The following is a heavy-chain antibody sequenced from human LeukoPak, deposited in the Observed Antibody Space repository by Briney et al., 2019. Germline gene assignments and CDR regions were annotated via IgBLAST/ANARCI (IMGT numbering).Heavy chain of an antibody. V-gene: IGHV5-51*01. CDR2: IYPDDSDT. Sequence: SGESLKISCKGSGYSFTNYWIGWVRQMPGKGLEWMGIIYPDDSDTRYSPSFQGQVTISVDKSTSTAYLQWSSLKASDTAMYYCASRKGYSTVGAFDIWGQGTMVTVSS. J-gene: IGHJ3*02. CDR1: GYSFTNYW. CDR3: ASRKGYSTVGAFDI. D-gene: IGHD6-13*01.